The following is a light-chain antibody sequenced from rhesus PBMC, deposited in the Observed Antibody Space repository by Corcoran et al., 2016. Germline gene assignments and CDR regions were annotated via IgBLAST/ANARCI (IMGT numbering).Light chain of an antibody. J-gene: IGKJ2*01. CDR1: QRVGSY. CDR2: GAP. Sequence: EMVLTQSPAILALSPGERATLSCRASQRVGSYVAWYQQKPGKAPRLPICGAPSRATGIQDRDSGSGYGTDFTLTLISLEHDDVVIYYYQQESNWYSFGQETKVAIK. CDR3: QQESNWYS. V-gene: IGKV3S9*01.